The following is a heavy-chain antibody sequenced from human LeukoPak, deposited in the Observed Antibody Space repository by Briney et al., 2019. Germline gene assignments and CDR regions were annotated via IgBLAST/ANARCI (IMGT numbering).Heavy chain of an antibody. J-gene: IGHJ4*02. D-gene: IGHD3-10*01. CDR3: ARDLPMVRGVIITHGIFDY. CDR1: GYTLTELS. Sequence: GASVKVSRKVSGYTLTELSMHWVRQAPGQGLEWMGWISAYNGNTNYAQKLQGRVTMTTDTSTSTAYMELRSLRSDDTAVYYCARDLPMVRGVIITHGIFDYWGQGTLVTVSS. CDR2: ISAYNGNT. V-gene: IGHV1-18*01.